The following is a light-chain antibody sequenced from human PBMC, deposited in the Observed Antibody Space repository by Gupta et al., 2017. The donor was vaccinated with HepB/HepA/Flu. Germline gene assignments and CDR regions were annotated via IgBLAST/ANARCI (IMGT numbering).Light chain of an antibody. CDR2: GAS. Sequence: EIALTPSPGTLSLSPGERATLACRASQSVSSSYLTWYQQKPGQAPRLLIYGASSRATGIPDRFSGSGSGTDFTLTISRLEPEDFAVYYCQQDGSSPLTFGGGTKVEIK. CDR1: QSVSSSY. V-gene: IGKV3-20*01. CDR3: QQDGSSPLT. J-gene: IGKJ4*01.